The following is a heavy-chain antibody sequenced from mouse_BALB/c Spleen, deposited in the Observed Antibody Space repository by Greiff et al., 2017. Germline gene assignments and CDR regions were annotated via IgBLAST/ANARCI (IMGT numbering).Heavy chain of an antibody. CDR1: GFTLTDYY. V-gene: IGHV7-3*02. CDR3: ARDADYYAMDY. Sequence: DVQLVESGGGLVQPGGSLRLSCATSGFTLTDYYMSWVRQPPGKALEWLGFIRNKANGYTTEYSASVKGRFTISRDNSQSILYLQMNTLRAEDSATYYCARDADYYAMDYWGQGTSVTVSS. CDR2: IRNKANGYTT. J-gene: IGHJ4*01.